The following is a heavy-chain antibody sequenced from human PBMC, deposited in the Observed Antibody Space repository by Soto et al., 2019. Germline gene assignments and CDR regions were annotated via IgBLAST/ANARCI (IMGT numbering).Heavy chain of an antibody. CDR1: GHRLTELS. Sequence: QVQVVQSGAEVKKPGASVKVSCKVSGHRLTELSMHWVRQAPGKGLEWMGGFDPEDGETIYAQKFQGRVTMTEDTSTDTAYMELRSLRSEDTAVYYCAAGGTRWLHSPFDYWGQGTLVTVSS. CDR2: FDPEDGET. D-gene: IGHD5-12*01. CDR3: AAGGTRWLHSPFDY. V-gene: IGHV1-24*01. J-gene: IGHJ4*02.